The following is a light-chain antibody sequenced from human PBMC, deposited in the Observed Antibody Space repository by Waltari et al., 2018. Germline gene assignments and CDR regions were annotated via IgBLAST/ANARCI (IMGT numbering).Light chain of an antibody. Sequence: EIVLTQSPGTLSLSPGERATLPCRASRSVSSSYLAWYQQKPGQAPRLLIYGASNRATGIPDRFTGSGSGTDFTLSISRLEPDDFAVYYCQQYGSSLYAFGQGTKLEIK. CDR1: RSVSSSY. V-gene: IGKV3-20*01. J-gene: IGKJ2*01. CDR2: GAS. CDR3: QQYGSSLYA.